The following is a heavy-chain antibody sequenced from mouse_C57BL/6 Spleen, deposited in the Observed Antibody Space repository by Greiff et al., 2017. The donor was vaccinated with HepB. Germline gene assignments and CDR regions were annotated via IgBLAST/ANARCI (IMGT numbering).Heavy chain of an antibody. D-gene: IGHD2-1*01. CDR2: ISSGSSTI. CDR1: GFTFSDYG. Sequence: EVQGVESGGGLVKPGGSLKLSCAASGFTFSDYGMHWVRQAPEKGLEWVAYISSGSSTIYYADTVKGRFTISRDNAKNTLFLQMTSRRSADTAMYYCARGVIYYGNYDYAMDYWGQGTSVTVSS. J-gene: IGHJ4*01. CDR3: ARGVIYYGNYDYAMDY. V-gene: IGHV5-17*01.